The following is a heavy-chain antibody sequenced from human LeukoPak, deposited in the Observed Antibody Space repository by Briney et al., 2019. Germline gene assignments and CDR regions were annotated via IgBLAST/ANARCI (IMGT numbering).Heavy chain of an antibody. V-gene: IGHV3-30*18. CDR2: ISYDGSNK. Sequence: PGGSLRLSCEVSGFIFSSYGMHWVRQAPGKGLEWVAVISYDGSNKYYADSVKGRFTISRDNSKNTLYLQMNSLRAEDTAVYYCAKDWATVTPYNYFDYWGQGTLVTVSS. D-gene: IGHD4-17*01. CDR1: GFIFSSYG. CDR3: AKDWATVTPYNYFDY. J-gene: IGHJ4*02.